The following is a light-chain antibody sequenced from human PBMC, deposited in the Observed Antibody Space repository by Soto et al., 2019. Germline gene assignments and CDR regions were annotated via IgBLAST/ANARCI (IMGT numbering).Light chain of an antibody. CDR3: QQYNDNWPT. CDR1: QSVRTN. V-gene: IGKV3-15*01. Sequence: EIVMTQSPATLSVSPGERATLSCTASQSVRTNLAWYQHKPGQAPRLLIYGAANRATGFPARFSGSGSGTEFTLTISSLQSEDFAVYYCQQYNDNWPTFGQGTKVDIK. J-gene: IGKJ1*01. CDR2: GAA.